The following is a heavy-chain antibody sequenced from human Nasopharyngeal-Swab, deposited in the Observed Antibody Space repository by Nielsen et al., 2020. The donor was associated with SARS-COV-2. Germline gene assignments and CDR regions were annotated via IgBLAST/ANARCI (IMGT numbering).Heavy chain of an antibody. V-gene: IGHV4-39*01. CDR3: ARLPHQLQPMVDY. D-gene: IGHD2-2*01. Sequence: SETLSLTCTVSGGSISSSSYYWGWIRKPPGKGLEWIGSIYYSGSTYYNPSLKSRVTISVDTSKNQFSLKLSYVTAADTAVYYCARLPHQLQPMVDYWGQGTLVTVSS. CDR2: IYYSGST. J-gene: IGHJ4*02. CDR1: GGSISSSSYY.